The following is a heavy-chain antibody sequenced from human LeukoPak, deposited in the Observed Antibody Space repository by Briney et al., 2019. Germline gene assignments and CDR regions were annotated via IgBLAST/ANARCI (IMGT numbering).Heavy chain of an antibody. Sequence: GESLKISFEASGYNFIHYWIGWVRQVPGKGLEWMGIIYPADSDTKYSPSFHGQVTTSADKSISTAYLQLVNLKPSDTAIYYCARRNWNSGYYLDLWGQGTPVTVSS. CDR1: GYNFIHYW. V-gene: IGHV5-51*01. D-gene: IGHD3-22*01. CDR2: IYPADSDT. CDR3: ARRNWNSGYYLDL. J-gene: IGHJ4*02.